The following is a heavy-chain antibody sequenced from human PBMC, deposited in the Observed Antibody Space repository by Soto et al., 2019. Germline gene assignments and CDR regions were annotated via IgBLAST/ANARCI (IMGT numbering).Heavy chain of an antibody. CDR3: ASAYYYDSSGYLYYFDY. Sequence: TLSLTCAVSGGSISSGGYSRSWIRQPPGKGLEWIGYIYHSGSTYYNPSLKSRVTISVDRSKNQFSLKLSSVTAADTAVYYCASAYYYDSSGYLYYFDYWGQGTLVTASS. V-gene: IGHV4-30-2*01. J-gene: IGHJ4*02. D-gene: IGHD3-22*01. CDR1: GGSISSGGYS. CDR2: IYHSGST.